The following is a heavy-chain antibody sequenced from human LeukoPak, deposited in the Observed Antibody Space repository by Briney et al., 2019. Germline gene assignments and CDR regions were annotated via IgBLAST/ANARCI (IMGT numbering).Heavy chain of an antibody. CDR1: GGSISTYY. CDR2: IYYSGST. CDR3: ARDPLSSYYYMDV. V-gene: IGHV4-59*01. J-gene: IGHJ6*03. Sequence: SETLSLTCTVSGGSISTYYWSWIRQPPGKGLEWIGYIYYSGSTNYNPSLKSRVTISVDTSKNQFSLKLTSVTAADTAVYYCARDPLSSYYYMDVWGKGTTVTVSS.